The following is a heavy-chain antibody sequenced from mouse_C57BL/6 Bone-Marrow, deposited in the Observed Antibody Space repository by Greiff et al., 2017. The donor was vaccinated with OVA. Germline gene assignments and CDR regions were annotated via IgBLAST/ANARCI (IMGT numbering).Heavy chain of an antibody. D-gene: IGHD1-1*01. CDR2: IRNKANGYTT. CDR1: GFTFTDYY. Sequence: EVHLVESGGGLVQPGGSLSLSCAASGFTFTDYYMSWVRQPPGKALEWLGFIRNKANGYTTEYSASVKGRFTISRDNSQSILYLQMNALRAEDSATYYCARYGSSYHWYFDVWGTGTTVTVSS. CDR3: ARYGSSYHWYFDV. J-gene: IGHJ1*03. V-gene: IGHV7-3*01.